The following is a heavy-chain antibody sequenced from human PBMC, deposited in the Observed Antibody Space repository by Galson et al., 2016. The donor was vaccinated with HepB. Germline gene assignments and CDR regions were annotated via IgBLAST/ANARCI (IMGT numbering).Heavy chain of an antibody. CDR3: ARGYLNYFEH. D-gene: IGHD2-15*01. CDR2: ISWNSGNI. Sequence: SLRLSCAASGFTFDDYAMHWVGQAPGKGLEWVSSISWNSGNIGHADSVKGRFNISRDNAKNSLYLQMNSLRAEDTALYYCARGYLNYFEHWGQGTLVTVSS. J-gene: IGHJ4*02. V-gene: IGHV3-9*01. CDR1: GFTFDDYA.